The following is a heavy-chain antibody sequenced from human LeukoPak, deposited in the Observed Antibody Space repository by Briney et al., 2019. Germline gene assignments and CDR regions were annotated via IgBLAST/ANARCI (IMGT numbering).Heavy chain of an antibody. D-gene: IGHD6-13*01. CDR1: GYTLTELS. CDR2: FDPEDGET. J-gene: IGHJ4*02. Sequence: ASVKVSCKVSGYTLTELSMHWVRRAPGKGLEWMGGFDPEDGETIYAQKFQGRVTMTEDTSTDTAYMELSSLRSEDTAVYYCAIAAADSTSFDYWGQGTLVTVSS. V-gene: IGHV1-24*01. CDR3: AIAAADSTSFDY.